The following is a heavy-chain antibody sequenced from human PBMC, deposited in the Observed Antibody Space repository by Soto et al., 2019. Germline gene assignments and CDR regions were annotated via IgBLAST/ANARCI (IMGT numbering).Heavy chain of an antibody. V-gene: IGHV1-8*01. Sequence: QVQLVQSGAEVKKPGASVKVSCKASGYTFTSYDINWVRQATGQGLEWMGWMNPNSGNTGYAQKFQGIVTMARNTSISTAYMELSSLRSEGTAVYYCARAVGGGRDFWSGTHDYGMDVGGQGTTVTVSS. J-gene: IGHJ6*02. D-gene: IGHD3-3*01. CDR3: ARAVGGGRDFWSGTHDYGMDV. CDR1: GYTFTSYD. CDR2: MNPNSGNT.